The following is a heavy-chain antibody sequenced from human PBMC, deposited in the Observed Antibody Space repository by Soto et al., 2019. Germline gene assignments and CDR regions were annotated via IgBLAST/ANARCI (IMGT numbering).Heavy chain of an antibody. V-gene: IGHV4-34*01. Sequence: QVQLQQWGAGLLKPAETLSLTCAVYGGSFSGYYWSWIRQPPGKGLEWIGEINHSESTNYNPSLKRRVPISIDRSKNQFSLKLSSVTAADPAVYYCARGGISGTTGRVDYWGQGTLVTVSS. J-gene: IGHJ4*02. CDR2: INHSEST. CDR1: GGSFSGYY. CDR3: ARGGISGTTGRVDY. D-gene: IGHD1-20*01.